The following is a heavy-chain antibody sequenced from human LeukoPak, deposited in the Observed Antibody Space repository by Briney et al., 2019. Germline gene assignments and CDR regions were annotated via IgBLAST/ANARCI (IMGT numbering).Heavy chain of an antibody. CDR3: ARGDGYNYFDY. CDR2: FYPAGST. Sequence: PGGSLRLSCAASGITVSSNYMSWVRQAPGKGLEWVSVFYPAGSTHYTDSVRGRFIISRDNSKNTLYLQMNSLRAEDTAVYFCARGDGYNYFDYWGQGTLVTVSS. D-gene: IGHD5-24*01. J-gene: IGHJ4*02. V-gene: IGHV3-53*01. CDR1: GITVSSNY.